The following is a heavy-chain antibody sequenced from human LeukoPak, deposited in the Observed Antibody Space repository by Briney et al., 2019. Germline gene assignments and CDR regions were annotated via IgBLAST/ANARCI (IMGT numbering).Heavy chain of an antibody. CDR1: GYTFISYG. CDR3: AREIVVVPAAIPYYYYYGMDV. Sequence: ASVKVSCKASGYTFISYGISWVRQAPGQGLEWMGWISAYNGNTNYAQKLQGRVTMTTDTSTSTAYMELRSLRSDDTAVYYCAREIVVVPAAIPYYYYYGMDVWGQGTTVTVSS. CDR2: ISAYNGNT. J-gene: IGHJ6*02. V-gene: IGHV1-18*01. D-gene: IGHD2-2*01.